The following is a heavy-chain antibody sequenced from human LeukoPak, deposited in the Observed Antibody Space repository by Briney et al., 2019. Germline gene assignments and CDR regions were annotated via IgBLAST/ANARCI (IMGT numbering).Heavy chain of an antibody. CDR1: GYTFTSYG. Sequence: GASVKVSCKASGYTFTSYGISWVRQAPGQGLEWMGWISAYNGNTNYAQKLQGRVTMTTDTSTSTAYMELRSLRSDDTAVYYCARDLYDGLERPEVWFDPWGQGTLVTVSS. D-gene: IGHD1-1*01. V-gene: IGHV1-18*01. J-gene: IGHJ5*02. CDR2: ISAYNGNT. CDR3: ARDLYDGLERPEVWFDP.